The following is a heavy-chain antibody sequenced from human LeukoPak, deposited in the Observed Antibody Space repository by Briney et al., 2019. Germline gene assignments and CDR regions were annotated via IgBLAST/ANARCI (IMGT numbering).Heavy chain of an antibody. CDR2: IYYSGST. CDR3: ATAKGSVAGLIDY. J-gene: IGHJ4*02. Sequence: SETLSLTCTVSGGSISSYYWSWIRQPPGKGLEWIGYIYYSGSTDYNPSLKSRVTISVDTSKNQFSLKMSSMTATDTAVYYCATAKGSVAGLIDYWGQGTLVTVSS. D-gene: IGHD6-19*01. V-gene: IGHV4-59*01. CDR1: GGSISSYY.